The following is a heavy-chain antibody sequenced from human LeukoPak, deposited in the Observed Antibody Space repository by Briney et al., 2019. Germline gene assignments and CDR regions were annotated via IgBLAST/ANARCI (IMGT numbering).Heavy chain of an antibody. D-gene: IGHD3-10*01. CDR3: AKSENTMVRPPTNWFDP. V-gene: IGHV3-23*01. J-gene: IGHJ5*02. CDR2: ISGSGGST. Sequence: GGSLRLSCAASGFTFSSYAMSWVRQAPGKGLEWVSAISGSGGSTYYADSVKGRFTISRDNSKNTLYLQMNSLRAEDTAVYYCAKSENTMVRPPTNWFDPWGQGTLVTVSS. CDR1: GFTFSSYA.